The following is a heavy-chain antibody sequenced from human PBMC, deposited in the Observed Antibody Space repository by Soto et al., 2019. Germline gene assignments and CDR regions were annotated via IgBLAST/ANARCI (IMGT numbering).Heavy chain of an antibody. Sequence: SETLSLTCTVSGGSISSSSYYWGWIRQPPGKGLEWIGSIYYSGSTYYNPSLKSRVTISVDTSKNQFSLKLSSVTAADTAVYYCARRTPSNYFGLGSYYYMDVWGKGTTVTVSS. CDR1: GGSISSSSYY. J-gene: IGHJ6*03. CDR2: IYYSGST. CDR3: ARRTPSNYFGLGSYYYMDV. V-gene: IGHV4-39*01. D-gene: IGHD4-4*01.